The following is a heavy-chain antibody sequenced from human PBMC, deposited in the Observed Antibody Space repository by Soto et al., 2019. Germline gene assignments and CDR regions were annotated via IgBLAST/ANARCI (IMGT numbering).Heavy chain of an antibody. Sequence: SETLSLTCTVSGDSISSSTYSWGWIRQPPGKGLEWIGEINHSGSTNYNPSLKSRVTISVDTSKNQFSLQLNSVTPEDTAVYYSARDSHTPKLTYHFDYWGQGTLVTVSS. D-gene: IGHD1-7*01. CDR1: GDSISSSTYS. CDR3: ARDSHTPKLTYHFDY. J-gene: IGHJ4*02. CDR2: INHSGST. V-gene: IGHV4-39*07.